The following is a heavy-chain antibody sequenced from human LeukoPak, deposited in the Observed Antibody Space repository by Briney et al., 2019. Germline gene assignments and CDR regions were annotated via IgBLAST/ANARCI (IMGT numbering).Heavy chain of an antibody. CDR2: ISSSSSYK. Sequence: GGSLRLSCAASGFIFTSYSMTWVRQAPGKGPEWISSISSSSSYKSYADSVKGRFTISRDNAKNSLYLQMNSLRAEDTAVYYCARDRCSGGSCYLFDYWGQGTLVTVSS. D-gene: IGHD2-15*01. CDR1: GFIFTSYS. V-gene: IGHV3-21*01. CDR3: ARDRCSGGSCYLFDY. J-gene: IGHJ4*02.